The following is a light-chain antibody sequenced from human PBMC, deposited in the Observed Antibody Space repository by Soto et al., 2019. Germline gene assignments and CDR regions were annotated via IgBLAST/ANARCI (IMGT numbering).Light chain of an antibody. CDR2: DAS. Sequence: EIVLTQSPATLSLSPGERATLSCRASQSVSSYLAWYQQKPGQAPRLLIYDASNRATGIPARFSGSGSGTDFTRTIGSLEPEDLAIYYCQQRCNWPPVTFVGGTKVEIK. J-gene: IGKJ4*01. CDR3: QQRCNWPPVT. CDR1: QSVSSY. V-gene: IGKV3-11*01.